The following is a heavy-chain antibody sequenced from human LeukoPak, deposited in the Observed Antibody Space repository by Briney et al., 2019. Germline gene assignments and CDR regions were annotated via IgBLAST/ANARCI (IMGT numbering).Heavy chain of an antibody. CDR3: ARVTTRITIFGVVTPTGFDY. J-gene: IGHJ4*02. D-gene: IGHD3-3*01. CDR1: GGSFSGYY. Sequence: PSETLSLTCAVYGGSFSGYYWSWIRQPPGKGLEWIGEINHSGSTNYNPSLKSRVTISVDTSKNQFSLKLSSVTAADTAVYYCARVTTRITIFGVVTPTGFDYWGQGTLVTVSS. V-gene: IGHV4-34*01. CDR2: INHSGST.